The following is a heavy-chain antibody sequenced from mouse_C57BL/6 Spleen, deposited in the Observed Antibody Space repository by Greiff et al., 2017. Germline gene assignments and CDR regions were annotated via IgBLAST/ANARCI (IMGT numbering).Heavy chain of an antibody. CDR3: ARSDYGSSYAMDY. D-gene: IGHD1-1*01. CDR2: IDPSDSYT. V-gene: IGHV1-69*01. CDR1: GYTFTSYW. Sequence: QVQLQQPGAELVMPGASVKLSCKASGYTFTSYWMPWVKQRPGQGLEWIGEIDPSDSYTNYNQKFKGKSTLTVDKSSSTAYMQLSSLTSEDSAVYYCARSDYGSSYAMDYWGQGTSVTVSS. J-gene: IGHJ4*01.